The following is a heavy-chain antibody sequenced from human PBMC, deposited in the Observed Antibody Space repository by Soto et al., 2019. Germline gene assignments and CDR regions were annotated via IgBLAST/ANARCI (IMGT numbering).Heavy chain of an antibody. CDR3: ARGDTSDYSTATPADY. J-gene: IGHJ4*02. CDR1: GYSFANYW. Sequence: GESLKISCSGSGYSFANYWIGWVRQMSGKGLEWMGIIYPSDSGIKYSPSFQGQVTISPDKSINTAYLQWNSLKASDTAMYLCARGDTSDYSTATPADYWGQGTLVTVSS. D-gene: IGHD3-22*01. CDR2: IYPSDSGI. V-gene: IGHV5-51*01.